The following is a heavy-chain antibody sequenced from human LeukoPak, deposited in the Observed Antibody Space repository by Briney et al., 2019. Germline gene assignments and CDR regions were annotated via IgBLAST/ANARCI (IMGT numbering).Heavy chain of an antibody. Sequence: PGGSLRLSCAASGFTFSSYWMHWVRQGPGKGLVWVSRINSDGSSTTNADSVKGRFTISRDNAKNTLYLQMNSLRAEDTAVYYCARANSHAFDMWGQGTMVTVSS. CDR2: INSDGSST. D-gene: IGHD4-23*01. V-gene: IGHV3-74*01. CDR3: ARANSHAFDM. J-gene: IGHJ3*02. CDR1: GFTFSSYW.